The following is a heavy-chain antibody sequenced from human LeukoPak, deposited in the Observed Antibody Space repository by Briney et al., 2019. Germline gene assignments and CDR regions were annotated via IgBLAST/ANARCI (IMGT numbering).Heavy chain of an antibody. Sequence: GGSLRLSCAASGFTFSSYGMHWVRQAPGKGLEWVAVIWYDGSNKYYADSVKGRFTISRDNSKNTLYLQMNSLRAEDTAVYYCARPRKDGYNSGLHYYYGMDVWGQGTTVTVSS. CDR2: IWYDGSNK. D-gene: IGHD5-24*01. J-gene: IGHJ6*02. CDR1: GFTFSSYG. CDR3: ARPRKDGYNSGLHYYYGMDV. V-gene: IGHV3-33*01.